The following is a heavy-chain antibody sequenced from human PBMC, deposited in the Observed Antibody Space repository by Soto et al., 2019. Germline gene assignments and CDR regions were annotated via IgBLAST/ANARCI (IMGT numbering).Heavy chain of an antibody. J-gene: IGHJ4*01. CDR3: AKDLANTWAFDS. V-gene: IGHV3-74*01. CDR1: GFTFSSYW. Sequence: GGSLRLSCAASGFTFSSYWMHWVRQAPGKGLVWVARITRDGSTTIYVDSVKGRFTISRDNSKNTQYLQMDSLRAEDTAVYYCAKDLANTWAFDSWGQGTLVTVSS. CDR2: ITRDGSTT. D-gene: IGHD2-15*01.